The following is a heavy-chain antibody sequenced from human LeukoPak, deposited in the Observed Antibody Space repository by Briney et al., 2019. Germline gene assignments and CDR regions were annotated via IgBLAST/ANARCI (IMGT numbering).Heavy chain of an antibody. CDR2: ISSSGSTI. CDR1: GFTFSDYY. J-gene: IGHJ3*02. D-gene: IGHD1-7*01. V-gene: IGHV3-11*04. CDR3: ARRITGTTSAFDI. Sequence: GSLRLSCAASGFTFSDYYMSWIRQAPGKGLEWVSYISSSGSTIYYADSVKGRIRDNSKNTLYLQMNSLRAEDTAVYYCARRITGTTSAFDIWGQGTMVTVSS.